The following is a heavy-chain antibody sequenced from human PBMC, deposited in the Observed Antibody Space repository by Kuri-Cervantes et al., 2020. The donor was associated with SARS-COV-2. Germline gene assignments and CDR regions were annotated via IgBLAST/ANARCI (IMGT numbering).Heavy chain of an antibody. J-gene: IGHJ4*02. CDR2: FDPEDGET. V-gene: IGHV1-24*01. Sequence: ASVKVSCKAFGYSFSDHYMHWVRQAPGKGLEWMGGFDPEDGETIYAQKFQGRVTMTEDTSTDTAYMELSSLRSEDTAVYYCATVHTLYYAHYFDYWGQGTLVTVSS. D-gene: IGHD2-2*01. CDR1: GYSFSDHY. CDR3: ATVHTLYYAHYFDY.